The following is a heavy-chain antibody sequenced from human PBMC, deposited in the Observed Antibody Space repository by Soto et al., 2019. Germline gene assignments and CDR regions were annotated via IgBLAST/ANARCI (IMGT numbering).Heavy chain of an antibody. V-gene: IGHV3-30-3*01. D-gene: IGHD3-22*01. J-gene: IGHJ4*02. CDR3: SRMDGSGYYGSYFDY. Sequence: QVQLVESGGGVVQPGRSLRLSCAASGFTFSSYAMHWVRQAPGKGLEWVAIISYDGSNKYYADSVNGRFTISRDNSKSTLFLQMNSLRAEDTAVYYCSRMDGSGYYGSYFDYCGQGNLVTVSS. CDR1: GFTFSSYA. CDR2: ISYDGSNK.